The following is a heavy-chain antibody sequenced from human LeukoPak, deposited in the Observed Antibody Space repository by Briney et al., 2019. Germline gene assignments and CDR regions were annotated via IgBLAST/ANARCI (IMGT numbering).Heavy chain of an antibody. CDR3: ARCTASCYANAFDV. J-gene: IGHJ3*01. D-gene: IGHD2-2*01. CDR1: GFTFNNNA. Sequence: GGSLRLSCTASGFTFNNNAMSWVRQAPGKGLEWVSAIDGGGDATEYTDSVKGRFTISRDNSKNTLYLQMNSLRPEDTAVYYCARCTASCYANAFDVWGQGTLLTVSS. V-gene: IGHV3-23*01. CDR2: IDGGGDAT.